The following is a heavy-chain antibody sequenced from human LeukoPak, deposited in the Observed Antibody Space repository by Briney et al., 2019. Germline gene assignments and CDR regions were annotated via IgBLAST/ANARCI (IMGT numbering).Heavy chain of an antibody. D-gene: IGHD2-15*01. CDR2: INHSGST. J-gene: IGHJ6*02. CDR3: ARADINYYGMDV. CDR1: GGSFSGYY. Sequence: SETLSLTCAVYGGSFSGYYWSWIRQPPGKGLEWIGEINHSGSTNYNPSLKSRVTISVDTSKNQFSLKLSSVTAADTAVYYCARADINYYGMDVWGQGTTVTVSS. V-gene: IGHV4-34*01.